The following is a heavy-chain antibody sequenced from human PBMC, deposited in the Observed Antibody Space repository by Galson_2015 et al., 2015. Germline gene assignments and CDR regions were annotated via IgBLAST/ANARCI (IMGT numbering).Heavy chain of an antibody. D-gene: IGHD3-10*01. CDR2: IYHSGST. J-gene: IGHJ4*02. CDR3: ARASYYGSGSPPRFDY. V-gene: IGHV4-4*02. Sequence: SETLSLTCAVSGGSISSSNWWRWVRQPPGKGLEWIGEIYHSGSTNYNPSLKSRVTISVDKSKNQFSLKLSSVTAADTAVYYCARASYYGSGSPPRFDYWGQGTLVTVSS. CDR1: GGSISSSNW.